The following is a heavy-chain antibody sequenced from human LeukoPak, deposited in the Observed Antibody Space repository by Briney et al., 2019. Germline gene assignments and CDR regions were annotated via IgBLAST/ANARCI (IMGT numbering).Heavy chain of an antibody. Sequence: ASETLSLTCTVSGGSISSGGYYWSWIRQHPGKGLEWIGYTYYSGSTYYNPSLKSRVTISVDTSKNQFSLKLSSVTAADTAVYYCARVGGGLRSHFDYWGQGTLVTVSS. CDR2: TYYSGST. D-gene: IGHD5-12*01. CDR3: ARVGGGLRSHFDY. V-gene: IGHV4-31*03. J-gene: IGHJ4*02. CDR1: GGSISSGGYY.